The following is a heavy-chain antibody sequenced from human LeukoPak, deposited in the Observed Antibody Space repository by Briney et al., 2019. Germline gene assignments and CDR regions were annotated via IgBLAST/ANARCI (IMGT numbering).Heavy chain of an antibody. D-gene: IGHD1-26*01. CDR1: GLTFSDYH. CDR3: ARDHVVGATFDY. V-gene: IGHV3-11*04. J-gene: IGHJ4*02. CDR2: ISSSGSTK. Sequence: GGCPRLSCAASGLTFSDYHTSWIRQAPGKGLEWVSYISSSGSTKYYTASVKGRLTISRDDANNSVYLQMNSLRAEDTAVYYCARDHVVGATFDYWGQGTLVTVSS.